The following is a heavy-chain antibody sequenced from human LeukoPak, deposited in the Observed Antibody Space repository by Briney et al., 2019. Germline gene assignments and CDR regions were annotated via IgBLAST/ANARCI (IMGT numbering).Heavy chain of an antibody. D-gene: IGHD2-2*01. CDR2: INHSGST. Sequence: PSETLSLTCAVYGVSFSGYYWSWIRQPPGKGLEWIGEINHSGSTNYNPSLKSRVTISVDTSKNQFSLKLSSVTAADTAVYYCARAGYCSSTSCYPRCWFDPWGQGMLVTVSS. CDR1: GVSFSGYY. CDR3: ARAGYCSSTSCYPRCWFDP. J-gene: IGHJ5*02. V-gene: IGHV4-34*01.